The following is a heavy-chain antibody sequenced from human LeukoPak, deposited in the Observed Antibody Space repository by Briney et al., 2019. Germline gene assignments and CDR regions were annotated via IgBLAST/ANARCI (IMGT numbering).Heavy chain of an antibody. CDR2: ISGSGGST. J-gene: IGHJ6*03. CDR3: AKISRPYYDFWSGYYGSYYMDV. CDR1: GFTFTSYA. Sequence: GGSLRLSCAASGFTFTSYAMSWVRQAPGKGLEWVSAISGSGGSTYYADSVKGRFTISRDNSKNTLYLQMNSLRAEDTAVYYCAKISRPYYDFWSGYYGSYYMDVWGKGTTVTVSS. V-gene: IGHV3-23*01. D-gene: IGHD3-3*01.